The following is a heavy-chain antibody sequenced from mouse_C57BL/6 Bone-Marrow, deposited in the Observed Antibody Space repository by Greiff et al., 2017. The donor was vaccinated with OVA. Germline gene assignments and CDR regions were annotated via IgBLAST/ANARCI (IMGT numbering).Heavy chain of an antibody. CDR2: ISYDGSN. V-gene: IGHV3-6*01. J-gene: IGHJ3*01. CDR3: ARLAY. Sequence: EVQLVESGPGLVKPSQSLSLTCSVTGYSITSGYYWNWIRQFPGNKLEWMGYISYDGSNNYNPSLKNRISITRDTSKNQFFLKLNSVTTEDTATYYCARLAYWGQGTLVTVSA. CDR1: GYSITSGYY.